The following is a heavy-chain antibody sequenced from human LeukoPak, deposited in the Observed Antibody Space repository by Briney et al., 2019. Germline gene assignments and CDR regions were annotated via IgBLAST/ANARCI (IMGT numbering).Heavy chain of an antibody. Sequence: GGSLRPSCAGSGFTFSGYSLNWVRQAPGKGLEWVSSITSSGSSMYYADSVKGRFTISRDNAESSVYLQMNSLRVDDTGLYYCTRDIDDVLTGDDAFDVWGQGTVVTVSS. CDR1: GFTFSGYS. D-gene: IGHD3-9*01. J-gene: IGHJ3*01. CDR3: TRDIDDVLTGDDAFDV. CDR2: ITSSGSSM. V-gene: IGHV3-21*03.